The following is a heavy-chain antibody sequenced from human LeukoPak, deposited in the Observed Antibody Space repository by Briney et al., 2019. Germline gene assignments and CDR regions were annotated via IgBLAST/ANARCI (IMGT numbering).Heavy chain of an antibody. V-gene: IGHV4-34*01. D-gene: IGHD5-24*01. CDR3: ARENRVEMATTFDY. CDR2: INHSGST. CDR1: GGSFSGYY. J-gene: IGHJ4*02. Sequence: PSETLSLTCAVYGGSFSGYYWSWIRQPPGKGLEWIGEINHSGSTNYNPSLKSRVTISVDTSKNQFSLKLSSVTAADTAVYYCARENRVEMATTFDYWGQGTLVTVSS.